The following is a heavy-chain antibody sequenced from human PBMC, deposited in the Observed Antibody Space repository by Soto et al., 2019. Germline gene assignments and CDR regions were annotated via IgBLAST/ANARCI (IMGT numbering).Heavy chain of an antibody. D-gene: IGHD2-2*01. CDR3: AKSPLDIVVVPAAYYFDY. Sequence: EVQLVESGGGLVQPGRSLRLSCAASGFTFDDYAMHWARQAPGKGLEWVSSISWDSSSIIYADSVKGRFTISRDNAKNSLYLQMNSLRVEDTALYYCAKSPLDIVVVPAAYYFDYWGQGALVTVPS. CDR2: ISWDSSSI. V-gene: IGHV3-9*01. J-gene: IGHJ4*02. CDR1: GFTFDDYA.